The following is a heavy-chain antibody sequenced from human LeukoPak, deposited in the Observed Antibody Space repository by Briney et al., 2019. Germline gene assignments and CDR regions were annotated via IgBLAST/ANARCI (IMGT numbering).Heavy chain of an antibody. Sequence: PGGSLRLSCAASGFTFSSYEMNRVRQAPGKGLEWVSYISISGSTIYYADSVKGRFTISRANAKNSLYLQTNSLRAEDTAVYYCARGWAPAAILTRRGDYWGQGTLVTVSS. D-gene: IGHD2-2*01. J-gene: IGHJ4*02. CDR3: ARGWAPAAILTRRGDY. V-gene: IGHV3-48*03. CDR2: ISISGSTI. CDR1: GFTFSSYE.